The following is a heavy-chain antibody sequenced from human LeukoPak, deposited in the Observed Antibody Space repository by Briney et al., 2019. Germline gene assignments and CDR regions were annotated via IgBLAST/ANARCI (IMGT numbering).Heavy chain of an antibody. D-gene: IGHD6-13*01. CDR3: ARVAKQQLVRSFDY. V-gene: IGHV4-4*07. CDR2: IYTSGST. J-gene: IGHJ4*02. Sequence: PSETLSLTCTVSGGSISSYYWSWIRQPAGKGLEWIGRIYTSGSTNYNPSLKSRVTMSVDTSKNQFSLKLSSVTAADTAVYYCARVAKQQLVRSFDYWGQGTLVTVSS. CDR1: GGSISSYY.